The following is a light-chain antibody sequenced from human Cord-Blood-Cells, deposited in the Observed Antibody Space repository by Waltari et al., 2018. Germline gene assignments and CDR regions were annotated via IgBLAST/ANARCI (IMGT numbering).Light chain of an antibody. V-gene: IGKV1-27*01. J-gene: IGKJ4*01. CDR2: AAS. CDR1: QGISNY. CDR3: QKYNSEIT. Sequence: DIQMTQSPSSLSASVGDRVTITCRASQGISNYLAWYQQKPGKVPKLLIYAASTLQSGVPSRFSGSGSGTEFTLTISSLQPEDVATYYCQKYNSEITFGGGTKVEIK.